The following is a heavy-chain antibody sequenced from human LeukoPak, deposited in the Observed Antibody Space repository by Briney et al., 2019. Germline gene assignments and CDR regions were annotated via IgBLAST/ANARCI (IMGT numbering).Heavy chain of an antibody. CDR3: VQVPGGGY. CDR2: IYGSGST. J-gene: IGHJ4*02. CDR1: GFTVSSNY. Sequence: GGSLRLSCAASGFTVSSNYMTWIRQAPGKGLEWVSVIYGSGSTYYADSVKGRFTISRDNSKNTLYLQVNSLRAEDTAVYYCVQVPGGGYWGQGTLVTVSS. V-gene: IGHV3-53*01. D-gene: IGHD5-24*01.